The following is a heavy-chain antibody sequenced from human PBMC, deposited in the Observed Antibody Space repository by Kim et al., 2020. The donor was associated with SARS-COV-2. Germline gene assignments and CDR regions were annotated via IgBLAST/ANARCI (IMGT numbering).Heavy chain of an antibody. V-gene: IGHV3-48*04. CDR1: GFTFRNYY. CDR3: GRSDYGNNQVDF. Sequence: GGSLRLSCAVSGFTFRNYYMNWLRQAPGKGLEWISYISRSSETTYYADSVRVRFTISRDNAKNSLYLQMNSLRVEDTAVYYCGRSDYGNNQVDFCGQGTLVTVSS. J-gene: IGHJ4*02. D-gene: IGHD4-17*01. CDR2: ISRSSETT.